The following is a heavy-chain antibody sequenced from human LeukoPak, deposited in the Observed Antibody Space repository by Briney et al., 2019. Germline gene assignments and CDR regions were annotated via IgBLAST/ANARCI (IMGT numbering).Heavy chain of an antibody. D-gene: IGHD2-15*01. Sequence: SETLPLTCAVYGGSFSGYYWSWIRQPPGKGLEWIGEINHSGSTNYNPSLKSRVTISVDTSKNQFSLKLSSVTAADTAVYYCARVGVYCSGSSCYLGFDYWGQGILVTVSS. CDR2: INHSGST. J-gene: IGHJ4*02. CDR1: GGSFSGYY. CDR3: ARVGVYCSGSSCYLGFDY. V-gene: IGHV4-34*01.